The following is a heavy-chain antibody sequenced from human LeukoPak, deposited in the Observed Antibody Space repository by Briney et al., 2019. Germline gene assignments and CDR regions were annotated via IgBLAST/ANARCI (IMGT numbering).Heavy chain of an antibody. CDR2: ISSSSSYI. V-gene: IGHV3-21*01. CDR3: ARAHLSTSYGMDV. J-gene: IGHJ6*02. Sequence: TGGSLRLSCAASGFTFSTYSMNWVRQAPGKGLEWVSSISSSSSYIYYADSVKGRFTISRDNAKNSLYLQMNSLRAEDTAVYYCARAHLSTSYGMDVWGQGTTVTVSS. CDR1: GFTFSTYS.